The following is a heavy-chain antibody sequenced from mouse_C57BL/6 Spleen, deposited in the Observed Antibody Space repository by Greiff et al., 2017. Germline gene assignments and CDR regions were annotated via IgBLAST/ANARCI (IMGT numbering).Heavy chain of an antibody. CDR3: ASITTVVATVDY. V-gene: IGHV1-82*01. D-gene: IGHD1-1*01. CDR1: GYAFSSSW. CDR2: IYPGDGDT. Sequence: QVQLQQSGPELVKPGASVKISCKASGYAFSSSWMNWVKQRPGKGLEWIGRIYPGDGDTNYNGKFKGEATLTADKSSSTAYMQLSSLTSEDSAVYFYASITTVVATVDYWGQGTTLTVSS. J-gene: IGHJ2*01.